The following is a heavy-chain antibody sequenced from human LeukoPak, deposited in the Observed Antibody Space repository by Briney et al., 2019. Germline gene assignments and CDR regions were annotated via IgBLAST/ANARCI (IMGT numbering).Heavy chain of an antibody. CDR3: ARHEDSSGWLGH. D-gene: IGHD6-19*01. Sequence: SETLSLTCTVAAGSISSSSYYWGWIRQPPGKGLEWIGSIYYSGSTYYNPSLKSRFTISVETSKNQLSLKLSSVTAADTAVYYCARHEDSSGWLGHWGQGTLVTVSS. V-gene: IGHV4-39*01. CDR2: IYYSGST. CDR1: AGSISSSSYY. J-gene: IGHJ5*02.